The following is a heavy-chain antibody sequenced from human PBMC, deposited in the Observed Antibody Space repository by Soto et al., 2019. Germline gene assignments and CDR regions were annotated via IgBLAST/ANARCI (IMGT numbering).Heavy chain of an antibody. D-gene: IGHD3-22*01. CDR2: IYTSGST. J-gene: IGHJ6*02. CDR1: GGSFSSYY. Sequence: PWETMSLTCTVSGGSFSSYYWSWFRQPAGKGLEWIGRIYTSGSTNYNPSLKSRVTMSVDTSKNQFSLNLRSVTAADTGSYYCARSYYYDDSPYGMDVWGQGTTVTVSS. V-gene: IGHV4-4*07. CDR3: ARSYYYDDSPYGMDV.